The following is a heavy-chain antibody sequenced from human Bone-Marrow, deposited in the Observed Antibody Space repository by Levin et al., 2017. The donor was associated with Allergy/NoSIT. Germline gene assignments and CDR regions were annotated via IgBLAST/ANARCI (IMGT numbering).Heavy chain of an antibody. J-gene: IGHJ6*03. D-gene: IGHD3-10*01. V-gene: IGHV1-18*01. CDR3: ARDHPPFTLVQGISGYYYYLDV. CDR2: ISVYNGDT. Sequence: ASVKVSCRASGYTFTSFGISWVRQAPGQGLEWMGGISVYNGDTKYAQTFQGRVTMTTDTSTTTAYMELRSLRSDDTAIYYCARDHPPFTLVQGISGYYYYLDVWGKGTTVTVSS. CDR1: GYTFTSFG.